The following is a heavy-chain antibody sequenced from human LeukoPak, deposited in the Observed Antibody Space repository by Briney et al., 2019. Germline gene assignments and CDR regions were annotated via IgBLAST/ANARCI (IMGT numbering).Heavy chain of an antibody. CDR3: ASSYPNLYYFDY. J-gene: IGHJ4*02. Sequence: PGGSLRLSCAASGFTFSSYAMSWVRQAPGKGLEWVANIKQDGSEKYYVDSVKGRFTISRDNAKNSLYLQMNSLRAEDTAVYYCASSYPNLYYFDYWGQGTLVTVSS. CDR1: GFTFSSYA. V-gene: IGHV3-7*01. CDR2: IKQDGSEK. D-gene: IGHD1-26*01.